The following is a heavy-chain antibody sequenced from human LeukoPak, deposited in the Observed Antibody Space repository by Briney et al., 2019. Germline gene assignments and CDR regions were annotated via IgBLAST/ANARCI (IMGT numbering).Heavy chain of an antibody. Sequence: PGGSLRLSCAASGFTFSSYAMSWVRQAPGKGLEWVSAISGSGGSTYYADSVKGRFTISRDNSKNTLYLQMNGLRAEDTAVYYCAKVDYYDSSGYYLSLNGMDVWGQGTTVTVSS. CDR2: ISGSGGST. J-gene: IGHJ6*02. V-gene: IGHV3-23*01. CDR3: AKVDYYDSSGYYLSLNGMDV. D-gene: IGHD3-22*01. CDR1: GFTFSSYA.